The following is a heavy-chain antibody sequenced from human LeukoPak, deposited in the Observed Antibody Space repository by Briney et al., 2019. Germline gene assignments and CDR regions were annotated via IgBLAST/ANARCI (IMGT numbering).Heavy chain of an antibody. CDR1: GLTFSASG. CDR3: ANFNGLGTSGYYHY. CDR2: VSYDGSHQ. J-gene: IGHJ4*02. V-gene: IGHV3-33*06. D-gene: IGHD3-22*01. Sequence: GGSLRLSCAASGLTFSASGMHWVRQAPGKGLEWVALVSYDGSHQYYADSVKGRFTISRDNSKSTLSLQMNSLRVEDTAVYYCANFNGLGTSGYYHYWGQGTLVTVSS.